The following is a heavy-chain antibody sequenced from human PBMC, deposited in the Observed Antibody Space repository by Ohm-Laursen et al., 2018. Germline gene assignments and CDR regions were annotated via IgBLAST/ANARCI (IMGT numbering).Heavy chain of an antibody. D-gene: IGHD3-10*01. V-gene: IGHV3-30*07. J-gene: IGHJ4*02. Sequence: SVKGRFTISRDNSKNTVDLQMNSLRAEDTAVYYCARGGGSNYGRFDYWGQGTLVTVST. CDR3: ARGGGSNYGRFDY.